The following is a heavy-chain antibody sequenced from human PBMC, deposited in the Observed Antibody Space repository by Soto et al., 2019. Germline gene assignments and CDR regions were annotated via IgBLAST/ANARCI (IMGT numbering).Heavy chain of an antibody. Sequence: PGDSLKISCNGAGYTFTDYWIGWVRQLPGKGLEWMGIIYPGDSDTRYSPSFQGHVTITVDKPTSPAYLQWNALKASVTAMYYCPSHISNCRYYYYSMDVWGQGTTVTVSS. D-gene: IGHD4-4*01. J-gene: IGHJ6*02. CDR3: PSHISNCRYYYYSMDV. V-gene: IGHV5-51*01. CDR2: IYPGDSDT. CDR1: GYTFTDYW.